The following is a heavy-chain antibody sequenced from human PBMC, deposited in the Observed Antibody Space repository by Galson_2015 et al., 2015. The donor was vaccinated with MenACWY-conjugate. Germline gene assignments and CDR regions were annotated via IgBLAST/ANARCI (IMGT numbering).Heavy chain of an antibody. CDR2: INEDGSEK. Sequence: SLRLSCATSGFTFSSYAMSWVRQAPGKGLEWVANINEDGSEKYSVDSVRGRFTISRDNAKSSLFLQMNSLRAEDTAVYYCARGPKTYSSWYDYWGQGTLVTVSS. CDR3: ARGPKTYSSWYDY. J-gene: IGHJ4*02. V-gene: IGHV3-7*03. D-gene: IGHD6-13*01. CDR1: GFTFSSYA.